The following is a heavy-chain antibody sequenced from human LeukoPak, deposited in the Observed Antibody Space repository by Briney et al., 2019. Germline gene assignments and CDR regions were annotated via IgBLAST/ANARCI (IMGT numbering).Heavy chain of an antibody. D-gene: IGHD2-21*02. V-gene: IGHV3-15*01. J-gene: IGHJ3*02. CDR1: RFSLRNAW. CDR3: TTVWNCGGDCSDAFDI. Sequence: VGSLRLSRAASRFSLRNAWMSWVRPAPPKGLEWAGRIKSKTVGGTTDYAAPVKGRFTISRDDSKNTLYLQMNSLKTEDTAVYYCTTVWNCGGDCSDAFDIWGQGTMVTVSS. CDR2: IKSKTVGGTT.